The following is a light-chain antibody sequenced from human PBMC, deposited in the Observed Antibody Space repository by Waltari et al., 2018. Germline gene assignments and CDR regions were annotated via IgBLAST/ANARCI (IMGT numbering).Light chain of an antibody. V-gene: IGKV3-20*01. J-gene: IGKJ1*01. CDR3: QHYLRLPAT. CDR1: QSVSTY. CDR2: HAS. Sequence: EIVLTQSPGTLSLSPGERATLSCRASQSVSTYLAWYQQKPGQAPRPLIYHASTRATGIPDRFSGSGSGTDFSLTISRLEPEDFAVYHCQHYLRLPATFGQGTKVEIK.